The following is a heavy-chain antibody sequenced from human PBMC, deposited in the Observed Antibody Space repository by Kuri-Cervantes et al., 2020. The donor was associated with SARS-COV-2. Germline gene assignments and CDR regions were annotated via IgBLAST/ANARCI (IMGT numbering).Heavy chain of an antibody. D-gene: IGHD4-17*01. Sequence: SETLSLTCAVSGYSISSGYYWGWIRQPPGKGLEWIGSIYHSGSTYYNPSLKSRVTMSVDTSKNQFSLKLSSVTAADTAVYYCARDYGDYWGQGTMVTVSS. CDR1: GYSISSGYY. J-gene: IGHJ4*03. CDR2: IYHSGST. V-gene: IGHV4-38-2*02. CDR3: ARDYGDY.